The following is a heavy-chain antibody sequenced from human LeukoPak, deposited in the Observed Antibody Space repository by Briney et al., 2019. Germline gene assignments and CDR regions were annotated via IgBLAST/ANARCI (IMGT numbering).Heavy chain of an antibody. J-gene: IGHJ4*02. CDR2: IIPIFGTA. CDR1: GGTFSSYA. V-gene: IGHV1-69*13. D-gene: IGHD5-24*01. CDR3: ARVEMATTLGIDY. Sequence: SVKVSCKASGGTFSSYAISWVRQAPGQGLEWMGRIIPIFGTANYAQKFQGRVTITADESTSTAYMELSSLRSEDMAVYYCARVEMATTLGIDYWGQGTLVTVSS.